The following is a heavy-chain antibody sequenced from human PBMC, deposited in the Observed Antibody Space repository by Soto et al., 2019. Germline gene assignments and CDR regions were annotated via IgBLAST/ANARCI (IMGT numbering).Heavy chain of an antibody. CDR1: GYTFTSYG. J-gene: IGHJ4*02. Sequence: QVQLVQSGAEVKKPGASVKVSCKASGYTFTSYGISWVRQAPGQGLEWLGWISAYNGNTNYAQKLQGRVTMTTDTSTTTAYMELRSLRSDDTAVYYCARPPHAFLVGAADYFDYWGQGTLVTVSS. D-gene: IGHD1-26*01. CDR2: ISAYNGNT. V-gene: IGHV1-18*04. CDR3: ARPPHAFLVGAADYFDY.